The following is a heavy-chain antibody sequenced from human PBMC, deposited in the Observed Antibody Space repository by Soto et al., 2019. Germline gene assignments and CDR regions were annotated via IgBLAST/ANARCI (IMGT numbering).Heavy chain of an antibody. Sequence: EVQLVESGGGLVQPGGSLRLSCATSGFTFINYWMSWVRQAPGKGLEWVAIIKPDGSVKQYVDSVQGRFTISRDNAENSLHLQMNSLRVDDTAIYYCAKFSRTMSSVWGQGTLVTVSS. CDR3: AKFSRTMSSV. J-gene: IGHJ4*02. D-gene: IGHD3-10*02. CDR2: IKPDGSVK. V-gene: IGHV3-7*01. CDR1: GFTFINYW.